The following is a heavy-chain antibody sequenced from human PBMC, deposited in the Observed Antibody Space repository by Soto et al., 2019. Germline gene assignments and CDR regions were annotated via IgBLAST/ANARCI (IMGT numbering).Heavy chain of an antibody. Sequence: SETLSLTFNVSGYPISSGSYWGCMRQPPGKGPEWIASIYHGGTTFYNTSLKSRVTVSVDKSNNQLSMKLRSVTAAHKAVYYCAKAQVMVVAGSTFDYWGHGTLVTVSS. D-gene: IGHD3-16*02. CDR3: AKAQVMVVAGSTFDY. CDR2: IYHGGTT. V-gene: IGHV4-38-2*02. J-gene: IGHJ4*01. CDR1: GYPISSGSY.